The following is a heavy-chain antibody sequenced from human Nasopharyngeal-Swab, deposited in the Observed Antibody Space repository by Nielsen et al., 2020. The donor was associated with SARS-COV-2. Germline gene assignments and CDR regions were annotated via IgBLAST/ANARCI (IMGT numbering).Heavy chain of an antibody. Sequence: GESLKISCEASGFTFGSYTMNWVRQAPGKGLEWISGISELGTGIYYADSVWGRFTISRDTAKNSLYLQMNSLRAEDTAVYYCTSGWFDPWGQGTLVTVSS. J-gene: IGHJ5*02. V-gene: IGHV3-21*01. CDR2: ISELGTGI. CDR3: TSGWFDP. CDR1: GFTFGSYT.